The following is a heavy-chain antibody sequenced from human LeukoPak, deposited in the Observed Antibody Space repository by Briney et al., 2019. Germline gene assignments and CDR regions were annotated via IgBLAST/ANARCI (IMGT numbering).Heavy chain of an antibody. Sequence: ASVKVSCKASGYTFTSYGISWVRQAPGQGLEWMGWISAYNGNTDYAQKFQVRVTMTTDTSTRTAYMELRSLRSDDTAMYYCARDVGGTLQVWEYWGQGTLVTVSS. CDR2: ISAYNGNT. J-gene: IGHJ4*02. CDR1: GYTFTSYG. D-gene: IGHD5-18*01. V-gene: IGHV1-18*01. CDR3: ARDVGGTLQVWEY.